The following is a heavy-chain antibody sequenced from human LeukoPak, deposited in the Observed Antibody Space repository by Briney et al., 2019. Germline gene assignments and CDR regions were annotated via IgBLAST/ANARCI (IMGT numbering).Heavy chain of an antibody. Sequence: SETLSLTCTVSGGXIRSYYCNWIRQPAGKGLEWIGRIYASGTTNYNSSLKSRVTMSVATSKNQFSLKLNSVTAADTAVYYCARDRDWNYAFDIWGQGTMVTVSS. J-gene: IGHJ3*02. V-gene: IGHV4-4*07. CDR1: GGXIRSYY. CDR3: ARDRDWNYAFDI. D-gene: IGHD1-7*01. CDR2: IYASGTT.